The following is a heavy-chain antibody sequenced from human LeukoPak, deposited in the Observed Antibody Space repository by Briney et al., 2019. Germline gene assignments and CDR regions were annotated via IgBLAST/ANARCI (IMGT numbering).Heavy chain of an antibody. D-gene: IGHD1-26*01. CDR1: GWSFSGYY. J-gene: IGHJ6*03. V-gene: IGHV4-34*01. Sequence: PSETLSLTCAVYGWSFSGYYWSWISQLPGAGREWMGSINHIGTTNNNPSLKSRVTISVATSKNQSTMKLRSVTDTHTPGYYCARRGGYYGNRYYYYMDVWGKGTTVTISS. CDR2: INHIGTT. CDR3: ARRGGYYGNRYYYYMDV.